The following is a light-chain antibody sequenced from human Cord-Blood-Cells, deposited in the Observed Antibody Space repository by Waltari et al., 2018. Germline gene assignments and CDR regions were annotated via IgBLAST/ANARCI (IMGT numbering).Light chain of an antibody. CDR1: SSDVRSFNL. Sequence: QSALTQPASVSGSPGQSITIPCTGTSSDVRSFNLASWYQHHPGKAPKLMIYEGSKRPSGVSNRFSGSKSGNTASLTISGLQAEDEADYYCCSYAGSSTWVFGGGTKLTVL. V-gene: IGLV2-23*01. J-gene: IGLJ3*02. CDR2: EGS. CDR3: CSYAGSSTWV.